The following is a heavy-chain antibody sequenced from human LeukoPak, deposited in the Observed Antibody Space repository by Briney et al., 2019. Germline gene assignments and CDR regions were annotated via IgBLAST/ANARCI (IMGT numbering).Heavy chain of an antibody. CDR1: GFTFSSYS. V-gene: IGHV3-30*03. D-gene: IGHD3-10*01. J-gene: IGHJ4*02. CDR2: ISYDGSNK. Sequence: PGGSLRLSCAASGFTFSSYSMNWVRQAPGKGLEWVAVISYDGSNKYYADSVKGRFTISRDNSKNTLYLQMNSLRAEDTAVYYCARDYYYGSYWGQGTLVTVSS. CDR3: ARDYYYGSY.